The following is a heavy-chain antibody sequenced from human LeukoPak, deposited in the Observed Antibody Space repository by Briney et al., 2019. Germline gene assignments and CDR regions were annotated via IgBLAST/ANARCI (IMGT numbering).Heavy chain of an antibody. V-gene: IGHV4-34*01. D-gene: IGHD4-11*01. CDR1: GGSFSGYY. J-gene: IGHJ5*02. CDR3: ARVGDSKVWFDP. CDR2: INHSGST. Sequence: SETLSLTCAAYGGSFSGYYWSWTRQPPGKGLEWIGEINHSGSTNYNPSLKSRVTISVATSKNQFSLKLSSVTAADTAVYYCARVGDSKVWFDPWGQGTLVTVSS.